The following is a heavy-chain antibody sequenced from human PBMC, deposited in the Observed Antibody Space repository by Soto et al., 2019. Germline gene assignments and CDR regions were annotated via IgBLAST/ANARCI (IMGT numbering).Heavy chain of an antibody. J-gene: IGHJ4*02. Sequence: EVQLVESGGGLIQPGGSLRLSCAASGFTVSSNYMSWVRQAPGKGLEWVSLIYSGDNTYYADSVKGRFTISRDNSKDTLYRQMNSLRAEDTAVYYCARDLSARGVYFDNWGQRTLVTVSS. D-gene: IGHD3-10*01. CDR2: IYSGDNT. V-gene: IGHV3-53*01. CDR1: GFTVSSNY. CDR3: ARDLSARGVYFDN.